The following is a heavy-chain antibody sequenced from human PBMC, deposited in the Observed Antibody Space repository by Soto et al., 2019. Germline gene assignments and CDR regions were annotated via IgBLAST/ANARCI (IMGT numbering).Heavy chain of an antibody. CDR1: GGSLSSSSW. Sequence: QVQLQESGPGLVNPSGTLSHTCAVSGGSLSSSSWWSWVRQPPGKALEWLGEIYYSGSTKYNPSLNSRVTISADQSKNDFSLRLSSVTAADTAVYYCVHHGGDPYYHDFWGQGMLVTVSS. CDR3: VHHGGDPYYHDF. D-gene: IGHD4-17*01. J-gene: IGHJ4*02. CDR2: IYYSGST. V-gene: IGHV4-4*02.